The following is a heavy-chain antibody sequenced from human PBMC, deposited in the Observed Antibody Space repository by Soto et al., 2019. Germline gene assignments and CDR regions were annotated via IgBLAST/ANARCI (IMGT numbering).Heavy chain of an antibody. CDR1: GFTFSNAW. V-gene: IGHV3-15*01. CDR3: TTVRVFATLRYFDWPTTGFDP. CDR2: IKSKTDGGTT. J-gene: IGHJ5*02. D-gene: IGHD3-9*01. Sequence: PGGSLRLSCAASGFTFSNAWMSWVRQAPGKGQEWVGRIKSKTDGGTTDYAAPVKGRFTISRDDSKNTLYLQMNSLKTEDTAVYYFTTVRVFATLRYFDWPTTGFDPWGQGTLVTVST.